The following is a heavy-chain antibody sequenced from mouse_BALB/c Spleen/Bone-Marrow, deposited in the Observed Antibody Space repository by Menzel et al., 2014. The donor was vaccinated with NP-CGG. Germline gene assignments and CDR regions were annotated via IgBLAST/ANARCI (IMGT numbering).Heavy chain of an antibody. J-gene: IGHJ4*01. CDR3: SRGYDALDY. CDR2: IFPSDNYT. V-gene: IGHV1-69*02. CDR1: GYTFTSFW. Sequence: QVQLQQSGAELVRPGASVKLSCKASGYTFTSFWINWVKQRPGQGLEWIGNIFPSDNYTNYNQKFKDKATMTVDKSSSRAFMQVGSAVSVGFAVYYYSRGYDALDYWGQGTSVTVSS.